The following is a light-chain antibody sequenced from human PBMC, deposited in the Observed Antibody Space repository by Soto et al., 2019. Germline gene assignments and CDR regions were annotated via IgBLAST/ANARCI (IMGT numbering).Light chain of an antibody. CDR1: QNINTY. CDR3: QQSSTAPFT. V-gene: IGKV1-39*01. J-gene: IGKJ3*01. CDR2: DAS. Sequence: DIQMTQSPSSLSASVGDRVTITCRASQNINTYLNWYQQKPGKAPKLLIFDASSLQSGVPSRFSASGSRTDFSLNISSLQPEDFETYYCQQSSTAPFTFGPGTKVDIK.